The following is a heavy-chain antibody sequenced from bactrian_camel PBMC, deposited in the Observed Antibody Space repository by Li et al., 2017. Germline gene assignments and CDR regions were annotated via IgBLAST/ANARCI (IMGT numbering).Heavy chain of an antibody. CDR1: GFTFSNYA. V-gene: IGHV3S40*01. CDR2: VDSTGGRT. J-gene: IGHJ4*01. D-gene: IGHD8*01. Sequence: VQLVESGGGLVQPGGSLRLSCAASGFTFSNYAMTWVRQAPGKGLEWVSSVDSTGGRTYYGASVLAVSPLPEMAKNTLSLELNSLKPEDTAVYYCVATNNWGYFENWGQGTQVTVS. CDR3: VATNNWGYFEN.